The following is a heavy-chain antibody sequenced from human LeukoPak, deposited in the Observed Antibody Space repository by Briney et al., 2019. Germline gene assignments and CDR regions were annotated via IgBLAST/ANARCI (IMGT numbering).Heavy chain of an antibody. CDR3: AKGSRASRPYYFDF. J-gene: IGHJ4*02. Sequence: GGSLRLSCAASGFTFDNYAMSWVRQAPGKGLEWISAITHNGDDSYHADSVKGRSTISRDNSKNTLNLQMNSLRVEDSAVYYCAKGSRASRPYYFDFWGQGTLVTVSS. CDR1: GFTFDNYA. CDR2: ITHNGDDS. D-gene: IGHD1-26*01. V-gene: IGHV3-23*01.